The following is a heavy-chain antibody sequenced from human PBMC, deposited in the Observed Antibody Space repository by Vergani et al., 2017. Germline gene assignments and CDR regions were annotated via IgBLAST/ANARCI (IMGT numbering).Heavy chain of an antibody. V-gene: IGHV3-74*01. Sequence: EVQLVESGGGLIHPGGSLRLSCEGSGFSFSGYWMHWVRQSPEKGLVWVSRIKSDGSITNYADSVTGRFTISRDNAKNTLYLEMNSLRGDDTAIYYCVGARCSGPCFMSIWYDSWGQRTLVTVSS. J-gene: IGHJ5*01. CDR1: GFSFSGYW. CDR3: VGARCSGPCFMSIWYDS. D-gene: IGHD5-12*01. CDR2: IKSDGSIT.